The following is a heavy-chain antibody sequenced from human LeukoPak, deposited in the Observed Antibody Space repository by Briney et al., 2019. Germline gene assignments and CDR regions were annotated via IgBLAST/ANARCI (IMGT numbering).Heavy chain of an antibody. V-gene: IGHV3-43*02. D-gene: IGHD3-10*01. CDR2: ISGDGGST. Sequence: PGGSLRLSCAASGFTFDDYAMHWVRQAPGKSLEWVSLISGDGGSTYYADSVKGRFTISRDNSKNSLYLQMSSLRTEDTALYYCAKVFRDYYYYYGMDVWGQGTTVTASS. CDR3: AKVFRDYYYYYGMDV. CDR1: GFTFDDYA. J-gene: IGHJ6*02.